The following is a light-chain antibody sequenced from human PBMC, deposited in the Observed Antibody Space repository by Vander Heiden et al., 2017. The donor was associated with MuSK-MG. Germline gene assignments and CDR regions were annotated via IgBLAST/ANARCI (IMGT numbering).Light chain of an antibody. V-gene: IGKV3-20*01. CDR3: QQYGRSPPYT. CDR2: GAS. CDR1: QSVTSSY. Sequence: DIVLTQSPGTLSLSPGERATLSCRASQSVTSSYLAWYQQKPGQAPRLLIYGASSRATGIPDRFSGSGSGTDFTLTISRLEPEDFAVYYCQQYGRSPPYTFGQGTNLEIK. J-gene: IGKJ2*01.